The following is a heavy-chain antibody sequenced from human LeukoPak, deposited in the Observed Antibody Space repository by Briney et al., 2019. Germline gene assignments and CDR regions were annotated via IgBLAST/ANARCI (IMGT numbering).Heavy chain of an antibody. V-gene: IGHV1-24*01. CDR3: ARGEDSGYYYGSGSQGYGMDV. CDR1: GYTLTELS. D-gene: IGHD3-10*01. CDR2: FDPEDGET. J-gene: IGHJ6*02. Sequence: ASVKVSSKVSGYTLTELSMHWVRQAPGKGLEWMGGFDPEDGETIYAQKFQGRVTMTEDTSTDTAYMELSSLRSEDTAVYYCARGEDSGYYYGSGSQGYGMDVWGQGTTVTVSS.